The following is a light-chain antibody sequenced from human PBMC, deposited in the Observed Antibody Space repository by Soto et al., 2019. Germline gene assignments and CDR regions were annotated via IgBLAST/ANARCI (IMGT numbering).Light chain of an antibody. V-gene: IGLV2-14*01. CDR3: CSYTRSGTLS. CDR1: SNNISPYIY. J-gene: IGLJ2*01. Sequence: QSVLTQPASVSGSPGQSLTISCIGTSNNISPYIYVSWYLHHPGQAPQLLIYDVHNRPSGISARFSGSKSGNTASLTISGLQPEDTALYYCCSYTRSGTLSFGGGTQLPS. CDR2: DVH.